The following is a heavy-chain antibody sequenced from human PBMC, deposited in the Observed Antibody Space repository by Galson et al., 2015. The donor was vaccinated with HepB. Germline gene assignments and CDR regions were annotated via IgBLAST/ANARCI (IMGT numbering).Heavy chain of an antibody. Sequence: SVKVSCKAAGPTFTSNYIHWVRQAPGQGLEWMGLINPRDSSTDYAQKFQGGVTVTRDTSTSTIYMELSSLTSEDTAVYYCAREGLTLKHFDYWGQGTLVTVSS. CDR2: INPRDSST. D-gene: IGHD4/OR15-4a*01. CDR1: GPTFTSNY. V-gene: IGHV1-46*01. CDR3: AREGLTLKHFDY. J-gene: IGHJ4*02.